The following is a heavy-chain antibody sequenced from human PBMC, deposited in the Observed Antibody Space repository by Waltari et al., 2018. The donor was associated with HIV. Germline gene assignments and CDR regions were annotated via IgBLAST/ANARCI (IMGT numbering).Heavy chain of an antibody. V-gene: IGHV3-30*17. J-gene: IGHJ4*02. CDR2: ISYDGSNK. CDR3: AREEERKYYFDY. CDR1: GLTVSSYA. Sequence: QVPLVESGGGVVQPGRSLSLSCAASGLTVSSYAMHWVRQAPGKGLEWVAVISYDGSNKYYADSGKGRFTISRDNSKNTLYLQMNSLRAEDTAVYYCAREEERKYYFDYWGQGTLVTVSS.